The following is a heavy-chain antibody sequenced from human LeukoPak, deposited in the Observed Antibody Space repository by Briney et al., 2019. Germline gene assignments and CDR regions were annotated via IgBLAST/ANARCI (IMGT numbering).Heavy chain of an antibody. V-gene: IGHV4-59*01. Sequence: PSETLSLNCTVSGGSISSYYWSWIRQPPGKGLEWIGYIYYSGSTNYNPSLKSRVTISVDTSKNQFSLKLSSVTAADTAVYYCARTYYYGSGSYYYYYYYMDVWGKGTTVTISS. CDR1: GGSISSYY. CDR2: IYYSGST. CDR3: ARTYYYGSGSYYYYYYYMDV. D-gene: IGHD3-10*01. J-gene: IGHJ6*03.